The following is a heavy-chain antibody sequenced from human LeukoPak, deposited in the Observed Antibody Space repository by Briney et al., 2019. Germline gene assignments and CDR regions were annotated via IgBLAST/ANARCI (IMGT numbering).Heavy chain of an antibody. CDR3: VRGSTVTSFTY. D-gene: IGHD4-17*01. J-gene: IGHJ4*02. CDR1: GASISRYY. CDR2: IYYSGST. Sequence: SDTLSLTCTVTGASISRYYCSWIRHPRGKGLKWIGYIYYSGSTNYNPSLKRRVTISVDTSKNQLSLKLRSVTAADTAVFYCVRGSTVTSFTYWGEGTLVTV. V-gene: IGHV4-59*07.